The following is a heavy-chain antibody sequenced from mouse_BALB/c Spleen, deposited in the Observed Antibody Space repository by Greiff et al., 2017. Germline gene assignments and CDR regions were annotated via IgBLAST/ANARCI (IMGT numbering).Heavy chain of an antibody. Sequence: QVQLQQSGPGLVQPSQSLSITCTVSGFSLTSYGVHWVRQSPGKGLEWLGVIWSGGSTDYNAAFISRLSISKDNSKSQVFFKMNSLQANDTAIYYCASPPSTMITTGFAYWGQGTLVTVSA. D-gene: IGHD2-4*01. CDR2: IWSGGST. J-gene: IGHJ3*01. CDR3: ASPPSTMITTGFAY. V-gene: IGHV2-2*02. CDR1: GFSLTSYG.